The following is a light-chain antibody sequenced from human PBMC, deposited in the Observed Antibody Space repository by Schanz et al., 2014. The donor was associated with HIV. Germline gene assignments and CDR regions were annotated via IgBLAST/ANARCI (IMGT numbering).Light chain of an antibody. V-gene: IGLV2-14*03. CDR2: DVS. J-gene: IGLJ1*01. CDR3: SSYTSSSTLYV. Sequence: QSALTQPASVSGSPGQSITISCTGTSGYVITNDYVSWYQQHPGKAPKLMIYDVSDRPSGVSNRFSGSKSGNTASLTISGLQAEDEADYYCSSYTSSSTLYVFGPGTKLTVL. CDR1: SGYVITNDY.